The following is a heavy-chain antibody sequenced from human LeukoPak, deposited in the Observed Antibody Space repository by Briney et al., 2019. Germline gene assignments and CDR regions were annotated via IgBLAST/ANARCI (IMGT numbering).Heavy chain of an antibody. D-gene: IGHD1-1*01. Sequence: SETLSLTCTVSGGSISSSIYYWGWVRQPPGKGLEWIGSIYYSGSTYYNPSLTSRVTISVDTSKNQFSLKLSSVTGADTAVYYCARFNIGLERSIDYWGQGTLVTVSS. V-gene: IGHV4-39*07. J-gene: IGHJ4*02. CDR2: IYYSGST. CDR1: GGSISSSIYY. CDR3: ARFNIGLERSIDY.